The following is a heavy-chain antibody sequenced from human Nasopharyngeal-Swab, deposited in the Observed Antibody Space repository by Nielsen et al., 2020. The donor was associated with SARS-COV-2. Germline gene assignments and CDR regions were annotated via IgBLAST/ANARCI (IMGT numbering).Heavy chain of an antibody. V-gene: IGHV1-2*04. CDR3: AIPDPGSSWHKNYYYYGMDV. CDR2: INPNSGGT. Sequence: ASVKVSCKASGYTFTGYYMHWVRQAPGQGLEWMGWINPNSGGTNYAQKFQGWVTMTRDTSISTAYMELSRLRSEDTAVYYCAIPDPGSSWHKNYYYYGMDVWGQGTTVTVSS. J-gene: IGHJ6*02. CDR1: GYTFTGYY. D-gene: IGHD6-13*01.